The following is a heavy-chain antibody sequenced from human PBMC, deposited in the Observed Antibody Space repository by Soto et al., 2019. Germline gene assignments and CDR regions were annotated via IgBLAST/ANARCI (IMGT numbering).Heavy chain of an antibody. Sequence: LSLTCTVSGGSISSGGYYWSWIRQHPGKGLEWIGYIYYSGSTYYNPSLKSRVTISVDTSKNQFSLKLSSVTAADTAVYYCARVVPAYYYYGMDVWGQGTTVTVSS. CDR3: ARVVPAYYYYGMDV. V-gene: IGHV4-31*03. CDR2: IYYSGST. J-gene: IGHJ6*02. CDR1: GGSISSGGYY.